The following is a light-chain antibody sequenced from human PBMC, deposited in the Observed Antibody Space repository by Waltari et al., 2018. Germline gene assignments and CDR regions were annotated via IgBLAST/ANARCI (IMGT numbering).Light chain of an antibody. CDR3: CSYAGSSRGV. J-gene: IGLJ1*01. V-gene: IGLV2-23*02. CDR1: SSDVGSYNH. Sequence: QSALTHPASVSGSPGQSITISCTGTSSDVGSYNHVSWYQQYPGKVPKLLIYDVTKRPSGVSNRFSGFKSGNTASLTISGLQAEDEADYYCCSYAGSSRGVFGTGTKVTV. CDR2: DVT.